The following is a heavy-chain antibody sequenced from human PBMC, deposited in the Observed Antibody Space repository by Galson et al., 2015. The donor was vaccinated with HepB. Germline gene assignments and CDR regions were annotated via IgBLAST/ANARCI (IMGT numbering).Heavy chain of an antibody. V-gene: IGHV1-2*06. Sequence: SVKVSCKAPGSIFTDYYIHWVRQAPGQGLEWMGRINPNRDDTIYAQNFQGRVAMTRDTSISTAYVELSRLRSDDTAVYYCARAENNHGSGSYQFDYWGQGTLVSVSS. CDR2: INPNRDDT. CDR1: GSIFTDYY. D-gene: IGHD3-10*01. J-gene: IGHJ4*02. CDR3: ARAENNHGSGSYQFDY.